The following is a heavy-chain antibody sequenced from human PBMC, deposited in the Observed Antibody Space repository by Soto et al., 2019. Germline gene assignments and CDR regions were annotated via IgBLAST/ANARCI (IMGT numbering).Heavy chain of an antibody. Sequence: GGSLRLSCATSGFTFSSHGMHWVRQAPGKGLEWVAIIWFDGSDKYYVDSVKGRFTISRDNSKNTLFLQMNSLRVEDTAVYYCARDRRGPNHFDYWGQGTLVTVSS. J-gene: IGHJ4*02. D-gene: IGHD7-27*01. CDR2: IWFDGSDK. V-gene: IGHV3-33*01. CDR1: GFTFSSHG. CDR3: ARDRRGPNHFDY.